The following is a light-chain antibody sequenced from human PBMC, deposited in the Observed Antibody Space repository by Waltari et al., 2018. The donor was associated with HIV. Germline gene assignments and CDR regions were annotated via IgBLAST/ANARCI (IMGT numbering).Light chain of an antibody. CDR3: QQYVNWPPYT. J-gene: IGKJ2*01. CDR2: DAS. CDR1: QSISSN. V-gene: IGKV3-15*01. Sequence: DIVITNTPPTLSVSPGERVTLSCRASQSISSNLAWYQQKPGQGPRLLIYDASTRATDIPARFSGSGSGTEFTLTISSLQSEDFAIYYCQQYVNWPPYTFGQGTKLEIK.